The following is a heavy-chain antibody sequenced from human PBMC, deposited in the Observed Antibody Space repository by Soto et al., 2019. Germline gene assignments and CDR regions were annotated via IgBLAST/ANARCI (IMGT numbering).Heavy chain of an antibody. CDR1: GRPIRRGWYS. Sequence: TPSTNLGCFGRPIRRGWYSLSLIRQPPGKGLEWIGFFHHSGSTYYIPSLKSRLTISVDRSKNQFSLKLSSVTAADTAVYYCARANPYYYDSSGYYPFDFWGQGTLVTVSS. V-gene: IGHV4-30-2*01. CDR2: FHHSGST. CDR3: ARANPYYYDSSGYYPFDF. J-gene: IGHJ4*02. D-gene: IGHD3-22*01.